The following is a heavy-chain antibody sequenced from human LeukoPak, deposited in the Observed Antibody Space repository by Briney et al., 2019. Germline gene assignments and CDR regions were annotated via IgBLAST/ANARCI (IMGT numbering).Heavy chain of an antibody. CDR1: GFTFSRYW. J-gene: IGHJ4*02. CDR2: ADYDGSDT. D-gene: IGHD6-13*01. CDR3: ATLSAAGTNY. Sequence: GGTLRLSCAASGFTFSRYWMHWVRQAPGKGLVWVSGADYDGSDTSYADSVRGRFTISRDNAKNTLYLQMNRLSAEDTAVYYCATLSAAGTNYWGQGTLVSVSS. V-gene: IGHV3-74*01.